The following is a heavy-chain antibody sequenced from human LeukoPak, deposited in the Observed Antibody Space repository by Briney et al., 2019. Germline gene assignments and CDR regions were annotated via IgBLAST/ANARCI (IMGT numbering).Heavy chain of an antibody. CDR2: IDPSGTYT. D-gene: IGHD1-14*01. CDR1: GFTFRNYA. J-gene: IGHJ4*02. V-gene: IGHV3-23*01. CDR3: AKGPERSDRGYSDY. Sequence: GGSLRLPCAASGFTFRNYAMSWVRQAPGKGLEWVSGIDPSGTYTYYADSVKGRFTISRDNSRNTLYLQLNSLRAEDTAAYYCAKGPERSDRGYSDYWGQGTLVTVSS.